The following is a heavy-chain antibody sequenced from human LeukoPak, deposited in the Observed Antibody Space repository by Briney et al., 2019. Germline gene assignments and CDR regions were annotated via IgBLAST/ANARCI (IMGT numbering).Heavy chain of an antibody. CDR3: SRGGPPLGVVVPAATTFDY. V-gene: IGHV4-34*01. CDR2: INHSGST. D-gene: IGHD2-2*01. J-gene: IGHJ4*02. Sequence: SETLSPTCAVYGGSFSGYYWSWIRQPPGKGLEWIGEINHSGSTNYNPSLTSRVTISVDTSKNQFSLKLSSVTAADTAVYYCSRGGPPLGVVVPAATTFDYWGQGTLVTVCS. CDR1: GGSFSGYY.